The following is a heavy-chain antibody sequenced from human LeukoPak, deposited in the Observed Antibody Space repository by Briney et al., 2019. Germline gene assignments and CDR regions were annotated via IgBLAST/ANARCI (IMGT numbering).Heavy chain of an antibody. V-gene: IGHV4-39*01. CDR2: IYYSGST. Sequence: SETLSLTCTVSGGSISSSSYYWGWIRQPPGKGLEWIGSIYYSGSTYYNPSLKSQVTISVDTSKNQFSLKLSSVTAADTAVYYCARRESYDYVWGSPRTYYFDYWGQGTLVTVSS. CDR3: ARRESYDYVWGSPRTYYFDY. CDR1: GGSISSSSYY. J-gene: IGHJ4*02. D-gene: IGHD3-16*01.